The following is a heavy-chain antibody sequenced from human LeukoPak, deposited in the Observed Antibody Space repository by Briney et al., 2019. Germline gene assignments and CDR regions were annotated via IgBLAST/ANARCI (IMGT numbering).Heavy chain of an antibody. D-gene: IGHD6-6*01. Sequence: SETLSLTCAVYGGSFSGYYWSWIRQPPGKGLEWIGEINHSGSTNYNPSLKSRVTISVDTSKNQFSLKLSSVTAADTAVYYCARENGYSSSRPFDYWGQGTLVTVSS. V-gene: IGHV4-34*01. CDR1: GGSFSGYY. CDR2: INHSGST. CDR3: ARENGYSSSRPFDY. J-gene: IGHJ4*02.